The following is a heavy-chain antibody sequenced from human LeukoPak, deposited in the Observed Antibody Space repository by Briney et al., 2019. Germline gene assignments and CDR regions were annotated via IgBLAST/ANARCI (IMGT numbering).Heavy chain of an antibody. CDR1: GFTFSSYW. D-gene: IGHD2-21*02. CDR3: ARFRTWGDKAFDY. J-gene: IGHJ4*02. Sequence: GGSLRLSCAASGFTFSSYWMSWVRQAPGTGLEWVANIKQDGSEKYYVDSVKGRFTISRDNAKNSLYLQMNSLRVEDTAVYYCARFRTWGDKAFDYWGQGTLVTVSS. CDR2: IKQDGSEK. V-gene: IGHV3-7*01.